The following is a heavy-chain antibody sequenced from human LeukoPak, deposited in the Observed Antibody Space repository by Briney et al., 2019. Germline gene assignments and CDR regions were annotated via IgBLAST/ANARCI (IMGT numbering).Heavy chain of an antibody. CDR2: ISAYNGNT. CDR3: ARDDTYYYDSSGYQRSDY. V-gene: IGHV1-18*01. J-gene: IGHJ4*02. Sequence: ASVKVSCKASGYTFTSYDINWVRQATGQGLEWMGWISAYNGNTNYAQKLQGRVTMTTDTSTSTAYMELRSLRSDDTAVYYCARDDTYYYDSSGYQRSDYWGQGTLVTVSS. CDR1: GYTFTSYD. D-gene: IGHD3-22*01.